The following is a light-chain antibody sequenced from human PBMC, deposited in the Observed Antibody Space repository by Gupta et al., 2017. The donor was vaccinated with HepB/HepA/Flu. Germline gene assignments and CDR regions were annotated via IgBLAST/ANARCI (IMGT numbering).Light chain of an antibody. Sequence: SYALTQPPSVSVSPGQTARITCSGDALPKQYAYWYQQKPGQAPVLVIYKDSERPSGIPERFSGSSSGTTVTLTISGVQAEDEADYYCQSADSSGTSGVVFGGGTKLTVL. V-gene: IGLV3-25*03. CDR2: KDS. J-gene: IGLJ2*01. CDR3: QSADSSGTSGVV. CDR1: ALPKQY.